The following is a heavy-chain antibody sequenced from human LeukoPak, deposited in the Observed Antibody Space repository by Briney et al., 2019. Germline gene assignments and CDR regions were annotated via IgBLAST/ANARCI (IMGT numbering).Heavy chain of an antibody. D-gene: IGHD3-10*01. CDR1: GGSFSGYY. CDR2: INHSGST. Sequence: KPSETLSLTCAVYGGSFSGYYWSWIRQPPGKGLEWIGEINHSGSTNYNPSLKSRVTISVDTSKNQSSLKLSSVTAADTAVYYCARTVLWFPYGGVDPWGQGTLVTVSS. J-gene: IGHJ5*02. CDR3: ARTVLWFPYGGVDP. V-gene: IGHV4-34*01.